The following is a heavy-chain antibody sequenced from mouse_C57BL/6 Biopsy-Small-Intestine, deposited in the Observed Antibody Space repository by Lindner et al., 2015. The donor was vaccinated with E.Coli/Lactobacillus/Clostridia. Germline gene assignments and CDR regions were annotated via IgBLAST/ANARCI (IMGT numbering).Heavy chain of an antibody. J-gene: IGHJ4*01. CDR2: ISAYNGNT. CDR1: GYNFIIYG. CDR3: ARDDMASYCGGDCTLEY. Sequence: SVKVSCKASGYNFIIYGISWVRQAPGQGLEWMGWISAYNGNTNYAQNLQGRLTMTTDTSTSTAYMELRSLRSDDTAVYYCARDDMASYCGGDCTLEYWGQGTLVTVSS. V-gene: IGHV1S61*01. D-gene: IGHD1-1*02.